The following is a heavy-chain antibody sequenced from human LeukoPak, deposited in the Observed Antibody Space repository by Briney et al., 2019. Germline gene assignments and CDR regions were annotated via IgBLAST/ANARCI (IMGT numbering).Heavy chain of an antibody. CDR2: ISWDGGST. J-gene: IGHJ4*02. CDR1: GFTFDDYT. D-gene: IGHD3-3*01. CDR3: AKDTAPYDFWSGRDY. V-gene: IGHV3-43*01. Sequence: GGSLRLSCAASGFTFDDYTMHWVRQAPGKGLEWVSLISWDGGSTYYADSVKGRFTISRDNSKNSLYLQMNSLRTEDTALYFCAKDTAPYDFWSGRDYWGQGTLVTVSS.